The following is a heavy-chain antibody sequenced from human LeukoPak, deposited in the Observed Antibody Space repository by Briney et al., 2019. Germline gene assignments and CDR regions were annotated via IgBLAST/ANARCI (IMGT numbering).Heavy chain of an antibody. J-gene: IGHJ4*02. CDR1: GFTFSGNA. CDR2: ISGSGGST. V-gene: IGHV3-23*01. CDR3: AKDLEITIFGVSFDY. Sequence: PGGSLRLSCAPYGFTFSGNAMSWVRQAPGKGLEWVSAISGSGGSTYYADSVKGRFTISRDNSKNTLYLQMNSLRAEDTAVYYCAKDLEITIFGVSFDYWGQGTLVTVSS. D-gene: IGHD3-3*01.